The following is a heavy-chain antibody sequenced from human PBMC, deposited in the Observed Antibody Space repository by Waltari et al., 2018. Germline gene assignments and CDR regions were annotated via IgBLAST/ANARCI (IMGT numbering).Heavy chain of an antibody. Sequence: EVQLVESGGGLVQSGGSLRLSCAASGFTFSNYEMNWVRQAPGKGLEWVSYITSSGSTIYYADSVKGRFTISRDNAKNSLYLQMNSLRVEDTALYYCARGYGDYKYWGQGTLVTVSS. J-gene: IGHJ4*02. V-gene: IGHV3-48*03. CDR1: GFTFSNYE. CDR3: ARGYGDYKY. CDR2: ITSSGSTI. D-gene: IGHD4-17*01.